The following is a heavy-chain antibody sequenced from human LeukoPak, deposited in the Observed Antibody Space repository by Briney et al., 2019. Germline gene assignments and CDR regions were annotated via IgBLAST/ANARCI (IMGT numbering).Heavy chain of an antibody. CDR2: IIPMLGVA. CDR1: GSIFSNYA. V-gene: IGHV1-69*04. Sequence: SVKVSCKASGSIFSNYAITWVRQAPGQGLEWMGRIIPMLGVANNAENFQDRVTINADKSTNTMYMELSSLRSEDTAVYYCARERSDCSGSACYSRNRNHSGLDVWGQGTTVTVSS. D-gene: IGHD2-15*01. J-gene: IGHJ6*02. CDR3: ARERSDCSGSACYSRNRNHSGLDV.